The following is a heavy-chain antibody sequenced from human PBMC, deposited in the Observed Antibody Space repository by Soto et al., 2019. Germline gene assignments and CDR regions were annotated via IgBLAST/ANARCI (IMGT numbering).Heavy chain of an antibody. Sequence: QVQLQESGPGLVKASETLSLTCTVSGASLNNYYWSWARQPAGKGLEWVGRIYTSGSTNYNPSLESRVTMSVDTSKNQFSLKLSSVTAADTAVDYCARGSLAPDYWGQGTLVTVSS. CDR2: IYTSGST. D-gene: IGHD1-26*01. J-gene: IGHJ4*02. CDR1: GASLNNYY. CDR3: ARGSLAPDY. V-gene: IGHV4-4*07.